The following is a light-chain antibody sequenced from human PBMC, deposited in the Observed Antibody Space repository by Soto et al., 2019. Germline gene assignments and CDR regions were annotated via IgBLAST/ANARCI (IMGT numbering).Light chain of an antibody. J-gene: IGKJ1*01. CDR3: LQDYTYPWR. Sequence: IQMTQSPSTLSASVGDRVTITCRASQSITTLLAWYQQRPGKAPKVLIYGASNLQSGVPLRFSGSASGTDFTLTISSLPPEDFATYYCLQDYTYPWRFGQGTKVHIK. CDR2: GAS. V-gene: IGKV1-6*01. CDR1: QSITTL.